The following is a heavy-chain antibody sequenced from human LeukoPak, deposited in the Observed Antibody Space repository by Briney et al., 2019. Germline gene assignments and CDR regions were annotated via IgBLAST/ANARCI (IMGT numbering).Heavy chain of an antibody. Sequence: ASATVSCKVSGYTLTELSMHWVRQAPGKGLEWMGGFDPEDGETIYAQKFQGRATMTEDTSTDTAYMELSSLRSEDTAVYYCATKIAAAGPAGSGDRPFDYWGQGTLVTVSS. J-gene: IGHJ4*02. V-gene: IGHV1-24*01. CDR3: ATKIAAAGPAGSGDRPFDY. CDR1: GYTLTELS. CDR2: FDPEDGET. D-gene: IGHD6-13*01.